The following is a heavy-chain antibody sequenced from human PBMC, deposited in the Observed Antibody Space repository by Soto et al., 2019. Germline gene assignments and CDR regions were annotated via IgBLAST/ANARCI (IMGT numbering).Heavy chain of an antibody. Sequence: GGSLRLSCAASGFTVSSNYMSWVRQAPGKGLEWVSSISTSSSYIYYADSVKGRFTISRDNAKNSLYLQMNSLRAEDTAVYYCARELERHGYYYYGMDVWGQGTTVTVSS. D-gene: IGHD1-1*01. CDR2: ISTSSSYI. CDR1: GFTVSSNY. V-gene: IGHV3-21*01. CDR3: ARELERHGYYYYGMDV. J-gene: IGHJ6*02.